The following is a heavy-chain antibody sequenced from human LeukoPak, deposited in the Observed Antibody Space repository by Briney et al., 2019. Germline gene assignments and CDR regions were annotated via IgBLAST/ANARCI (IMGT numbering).Heavy chain of an antibody. J-gene: IGHJ4*02. V-gene: IGHV3-7*01. D-gene: IGHD1/OR15-1a*01. CDR2: TKQDGSEK. Sequence: PGGSLRLSCAGSGFTFGSYWMSWVRQAPGKGLEWVANTKQDGSEKSYVDSVKGRFTISRDDAENSLYLQMNSLRAEDSAVYYCARGGSYWNTYYFDYWGQGTLVTVSS. CDR1: GFTFGSYW. CDR3: ARGGSYWNTYYFDY.